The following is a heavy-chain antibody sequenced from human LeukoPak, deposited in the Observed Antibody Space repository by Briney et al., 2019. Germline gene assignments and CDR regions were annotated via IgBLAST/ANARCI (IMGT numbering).Heavy chain of an antibody. CDR3: ARDSEEGVYSGSDYSLQFAY. CDR1: GYTFTGYY. Sequence: ASVKVSCKASGYTFTGYYMHWVRQAPGQGLEWLGWVNPNSGGTNYAQKFQGRVTMTRDTSISTAYMELSRLRSDDTAVYYCARDSEEGVYSGSDYSLQFAYWGQGTLVTVSS. J-gene: IGHJ4*02. D-gene: IGHD5-12*01. CDR2: VNPNSGGT. V-gene: IGHV1-2*02.